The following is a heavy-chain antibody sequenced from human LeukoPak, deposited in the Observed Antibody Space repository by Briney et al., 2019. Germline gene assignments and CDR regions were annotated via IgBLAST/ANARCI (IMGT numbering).Heavy chain of an antibody. Sequence: PGGSLRLSCAASGFTFSSYSMNWVRQAPGKGLEWVSYISSSSSTIYYADSVKGRFTISRDNAKNSLYLQRNSLRAEDTAVYYCARGARVGAFDIWGQGTMVTVSS. CDR3: ARGARVGAFDI. D-gene: IGHD2-2*01. V-gene: IGHV3-48*01. CDR2: ISSSSSTI. CDR1: GFTFSSYS. J-gene: IGHJ3*02.